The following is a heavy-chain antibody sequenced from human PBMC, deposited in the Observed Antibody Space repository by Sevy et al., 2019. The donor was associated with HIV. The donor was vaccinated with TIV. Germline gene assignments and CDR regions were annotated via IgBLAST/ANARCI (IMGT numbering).Heavy chain of an antibody. Sequence: GGSLRLSCAVSGFTLTNEFFSWVRQAPGKGLEWVAVVYSGGATYYADSVKGRFTISRDKSKSTLYLQMKSLRAEGTAVYYWARGGYCRGGTFFSGFYYAMDVWGQGTTVTVSS. CDR2: VYSGGAT. D-gene: IGHD2-15*01. CDR1: GFTLTNEF. V-gene: IGHV3-53*01. CDR3: ARGGYCRGGTFFSGFYYAMDV. J-gene: IGHJ6*02.